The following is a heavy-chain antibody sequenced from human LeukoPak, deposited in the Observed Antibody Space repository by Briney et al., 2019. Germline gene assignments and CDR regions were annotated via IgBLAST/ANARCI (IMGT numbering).Heavy chain of an antibody. D-gene: IGHD5-12*01. CDR2: IYYSGST. J-gene: IGHJ4*02. CDR1: GGSISSGGYY. V-gene: IGHV4-31*03. CDR3: ARAKINGYESL. Sequence: SETLSLTCTVSGGSISSGGYYWSWIRQHPGKGLEWIGYIYYSGSTYYNPSLKSRVTISVDTSKNQFSLKLSSVTAADTAVYYFARAKINGYESLWGQGTLATVSS.